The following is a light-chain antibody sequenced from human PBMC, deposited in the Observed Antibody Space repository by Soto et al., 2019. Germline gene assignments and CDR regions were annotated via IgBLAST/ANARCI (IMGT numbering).Light chain of an antibody. CDR2: DAS. Sequence: EMVLTQSPATLSLSPGERATLSCRASQSVTSYLAWYQQKPGQAPRLLIYDASNRATGIPARFSGSGSGTDFTLTISSLEPEDFAVYYCQQRSFGPGTKVEI. CDR3: QQRS. J-gene: IGKJ3*01. V-gene: IGKV3-11*01. CDR1: QSVTSY.